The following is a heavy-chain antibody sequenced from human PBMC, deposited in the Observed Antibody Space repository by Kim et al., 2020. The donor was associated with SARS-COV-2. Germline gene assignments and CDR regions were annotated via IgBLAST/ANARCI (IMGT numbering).Heavy chain of an antibody. Sequence: GGSLRLSCAASGFTFSSYGMHWVRQAPGKGLEWVAVISYDGSNKYYADSVKGRFTISRDNSKNTLYLQMNSLRAEDTAVYYCAKSVVVAATVWFDPWGQG. V-gene: IGHV3-30*18. CDR3: AKSVVVAATVWFDP. J-gene: IGHJ5*02. D-gene: IGHD2-15*01. CDR2: ISYDGSNK. CDR1: GFTFSSYG.